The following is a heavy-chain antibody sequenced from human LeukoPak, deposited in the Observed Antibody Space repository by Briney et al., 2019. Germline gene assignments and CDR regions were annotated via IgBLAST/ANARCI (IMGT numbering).Heavy chain of an antibody. CDR1: GYTFTSYG. D-gene: IGHD3-22*01. CDR2: ISAYNGNT. Sequence: ASVKVSRKASGYTFTSYGISWVRQAPGQGLEWMGWISAYNGNTNYAQKLQGRVTMTTDTSTSTAYMELRSLRSDDTAVYYCARLRDSSGYGWFDPWGQGTLVTVSS. V-gene: IGHV1-18*01. J-gene: IGHJ5*02. CDR3: ARLRDSSGYGWFDP.